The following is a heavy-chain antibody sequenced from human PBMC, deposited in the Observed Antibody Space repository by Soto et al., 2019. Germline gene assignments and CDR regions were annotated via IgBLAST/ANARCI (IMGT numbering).Heavy chain of an antibody. CDR3: AKHVEVEYGWNCGY. CDR1: GGTFSSSA. Sequence: EVQLLESGGGLVQPGGSLRLSCAASGGTFSSSAMIWVRQAPGQGLEWVSAISGSGGSTYYADSVKGRFTISRDKSKNTLYLQMNSLRAEDAAVYYCAKHVEVEYGWNCGYWGRGSLVTVAT. D-gene: IGHD1-7*01. V-gene: IGHV3-23*01. CDR2: ISGSGGST. J-gene: IGHJ4*02.